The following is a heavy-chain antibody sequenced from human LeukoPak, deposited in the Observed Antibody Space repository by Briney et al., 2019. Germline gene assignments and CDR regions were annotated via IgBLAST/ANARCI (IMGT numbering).Heavy chain of an antibody. CDR3: ARGRPPAKYIYYYYGMDV. CDR1: GGSFSGYY. V-gene: IGHV4-34*01. J-gene: IGHJ6*02. Sequence: SETLSLTCAVYGGSFSGYYWSWIRQPPGKGLEWIGEINHSGSTNYNPSLKSRVTISVDTSKNQFSLKLSSVTAADTAVYYCARGRPPAKYIYYYYGMDVWGQGTTVTVSS. CDR2: INHSGST. D-gene: IGHD5-18*01.